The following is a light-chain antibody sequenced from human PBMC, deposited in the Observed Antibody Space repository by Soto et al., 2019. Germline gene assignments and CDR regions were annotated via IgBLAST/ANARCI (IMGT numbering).Light chain of an antibody. CDR3: SSYTSSSTV. Sequence: SVRAQPASLSVSPGQSITISFTGTSSDVGGYNYVSWYQQHPGKAPKLMIYEVSNRPSGVSNRFSGSKSGNTASLTISGLQAEDEADYYCSSYTSSSTVFGTGTKVTV. J-gene: IGLJ1*01. V-gene: IGLV2-14*01. CDR2: EVS. CDR1: SSDVGGYNY.